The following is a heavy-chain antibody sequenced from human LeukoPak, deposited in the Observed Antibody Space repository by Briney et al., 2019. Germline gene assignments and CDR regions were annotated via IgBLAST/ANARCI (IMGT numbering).Heavy chain of an antibody. Sequence: GGSLRLSCAASGFTFTTYGMHWVRQAPGKGLEWVAIISYDGTYKYYVDSVKGRFTISRDNSKNTLYLQMNSLRAEDTAVYYCARVQFTRGDAFDIWGQGTMVTVSS. CDR2: ISYDGTYK. D-gene: IGHD3-10*01. CDR1: GFTFTTYG. CDR3: ARVQFTRGDAFDI. V-gene: IGHV3-30*03. J-gene: IGHJ3*02.